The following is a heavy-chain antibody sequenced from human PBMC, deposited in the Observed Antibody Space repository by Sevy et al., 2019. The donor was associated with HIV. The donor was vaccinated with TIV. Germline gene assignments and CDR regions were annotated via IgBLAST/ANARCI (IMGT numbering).Heavy chain of an antibody. CDR3: AREWGITMTNAFDI. J-gene: IGHJ3*02. CDR1: GYTFTGYY. V-gene: IGHV1-2*06. D-gene: IGHD3-22*01. CDR2: INPNSGGK. Sequence: ASVKVSCKASGYTFTGYYMVWVRQAPGQGLEWMGRINPNSGGKNYAQTFQGRVTMTRDTSISTAYMELSSLRSDDTAVYYCAREWGITMTNAFDIWGQGTMVTVSS.